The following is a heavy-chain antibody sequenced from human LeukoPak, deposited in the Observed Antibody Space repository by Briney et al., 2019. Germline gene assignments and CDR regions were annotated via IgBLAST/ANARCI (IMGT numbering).Heavy chain of an antibody. CDR3: AKGYYDSHRGFFEY. D-gene: IGHD3-3*01. J-gene: IGHJ4*02. CDR1: GFTFHNYA. CDR2: VSGSGTST. Sequence: GGSLRLSCKASGFTFHNYAMTWVRQAPGKGLDWVSTVSGSGTSTFYADSVKVRATISRDNSKNMLYLQMSSLRAEDTAMYYCAKGYYDSHRGFFEYWGLGTLVTVSS. V-gene: IGHV3-23*01.